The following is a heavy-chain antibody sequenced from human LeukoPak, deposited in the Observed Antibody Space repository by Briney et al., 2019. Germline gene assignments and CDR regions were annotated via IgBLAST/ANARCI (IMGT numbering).Heavy chain of an antibody. J-gene: IGHJ4*02. CDR2: ISGSGGST. CDR1: GFTFSSYA. Sequence: PGGSLRLSCAASGFTFSSYAMSWVRQAPGKGLEWVSGISGSGGSTYYADSVKGRFTISRDKAKNTVYLQVNSLRSEDTAVYYCARDPVTTWGYFDYWGQGTLVTVSS. V-gene: IGHV3-23*01. CDR3: ARDPVTTWGYFDY. D-gene: IGHD4-17*01.